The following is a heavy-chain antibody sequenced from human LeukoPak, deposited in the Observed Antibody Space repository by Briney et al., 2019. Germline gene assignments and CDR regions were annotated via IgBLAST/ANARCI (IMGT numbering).Heavy chain of an antibody. CDR2: IRDSGDST. Sequence: GGSLRLSCAASGFTFSSYAMSWVRQAPGKGLEWVSAIRDSGDSTYSADSVKGRFTISSDNAKNTLYLQLNSLSAEDTAVYCYVKGHLYGLGSSPDYWGERTLVTVSP. CDR1: GFTFSSYA. D-gene: IGHD3-10*01. J-gene: IGHJ4*02. CDR3: VKGHLYGLGSSPDY. V-gene: IGHV3-23*01.